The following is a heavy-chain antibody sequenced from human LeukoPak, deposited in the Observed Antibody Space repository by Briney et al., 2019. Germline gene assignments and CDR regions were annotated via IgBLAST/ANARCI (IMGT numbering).Heavy chain of an antibody. Sequence: PGGSLRLSCAASGFTFSSYEMNWDRQAPGKGLEWVSYISSSGSTIYYADSVKGRFTISRDNAKNSLYLQMNSLRAEDTAVYYCARRRYGSGDIDYWGQGTLVTVSS. CDR2: ISSSGSTI. D-gene: IGHD3-10*01. J-gene: IGHJ4*02. CDR1: GFTFSSYE. V-gene: IGHV3-48*03. CDR3: ARRRYGSGDIDY.